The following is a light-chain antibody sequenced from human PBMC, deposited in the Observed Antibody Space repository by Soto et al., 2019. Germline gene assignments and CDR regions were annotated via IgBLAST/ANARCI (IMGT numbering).Light chain of an antibody. J-gene: IGKJ1*01. CDR1: QTISSW. CDR2: KAS. V-gene: IGKV1-5*03. CDR3: QDYNSYSEA. Sequence: DIQMTQSPSTLSGSVGDRVTITCRASQTISSWLAWYQQKPGKAPKLLIYKASTLKSAVPSRFSGRGSGTEFTLTISSLQPDDFAPYYCQDYNSYSEAFGQGTKV.